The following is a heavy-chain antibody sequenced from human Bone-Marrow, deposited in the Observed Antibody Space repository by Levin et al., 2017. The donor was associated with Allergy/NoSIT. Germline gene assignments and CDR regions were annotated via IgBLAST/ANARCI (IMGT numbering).Heavy chain of an antibody. V-gene: IGHV4-38-2*01. J-gene: IGHJ4*02. CDR1: GYSISSGYY. CDR3: ASARAAAGSPYYDY. CDR2: IYHSGSGST. D-gene: IGHD6-13*01. Sequence: SCGVSGYSISSGYYWGWIRQPPGKGLEWIASIYHSGSGSTYYNPSLKSRTTMSVDTSKNQLSLKLSSVTAADTAVYYCASARAAAGSPYYDYWGQGILVTVSS.